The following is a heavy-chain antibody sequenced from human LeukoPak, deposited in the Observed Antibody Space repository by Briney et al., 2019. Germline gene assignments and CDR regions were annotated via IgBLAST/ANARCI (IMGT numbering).Heavy chain of an antibody. D-gene: IGHD3-22*01. CDR1: GGTFSSYA. Sequence: SVKVSCKASGGTFSSYAISWVRQAPGQGLEWMGRIIPILGMANYAQKFQGRVTITADKSTSTAYMELSSLRSEDTAVYYCASGFYYDMSYYFDYWGQGTLVTVSS. CDR2: IIPILGMA. CDR3: ASGFYYDMSYYFDY. J-gene: IGHJ4*02. V-gene: IGHV1-69*04.